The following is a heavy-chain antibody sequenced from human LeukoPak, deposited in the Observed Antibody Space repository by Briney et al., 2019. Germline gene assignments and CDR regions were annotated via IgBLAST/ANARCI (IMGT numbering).Heavy chain of an antibody. CDR3: ARGHSNCSPTSCYFPSDY. J-gene: IGHJ4*02. V-gene: IGHV4-59*01. CDR2: IYNSGRT. D-gene: IGHD2-2*01. Sequence: PSETLSLTCTVSGDSISSYYWSWIRQPPGKGLEWIGYIYNSGRTNYNPSLKSRVTISVDTSKNQFSLRLRSVTAADTAVYYCARGHSNCSPTSCYFPSDYWGQGTLVTASS. CDR1: GDSISSYY.